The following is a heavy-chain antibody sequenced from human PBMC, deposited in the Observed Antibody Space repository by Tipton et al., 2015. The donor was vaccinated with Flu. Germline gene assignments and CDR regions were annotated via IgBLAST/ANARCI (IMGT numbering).Heavy chain of an antibody. J-gene: IGHJ4*02. CDR3: ERHGPPAVYGDYDFDY. CDR2: INHSGST. Sequence: TLSLTCTVSGGSISSSSYYWGWIRQPPGKGLEWIGEINHSGSTNYNPSLKSRVTISVDTSKNQFSLKLSSVTAADTAVYYCERHGPPAVYGDYDFDYWGQGTLVTVSS. CDR1: GGSISSSSYY. D-gene: IGHD4-17*01. V-gene: IGHV4-39*01.